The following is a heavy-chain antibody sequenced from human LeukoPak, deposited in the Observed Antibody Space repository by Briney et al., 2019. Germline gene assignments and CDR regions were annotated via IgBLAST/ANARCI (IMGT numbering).Heavy chain of an antibody. J-gene: IGHJ3*02. Sequence: GRTLRLTCAASGFTFSTYSLNWVRAASGKGMEWVSYISSSSSTIFYADSVKGRFTISRDNAKNSLYLQMNSLRAEDTAVYYCAKEARLYFDIWGQGTMVTVSS. V-gene: IGHV3-48*01. D-gene: IGHD3-16*01. CDR1: GFTFSTYS. CDR2: ISSSSSTI. CDR3: AKEARLYFDI.